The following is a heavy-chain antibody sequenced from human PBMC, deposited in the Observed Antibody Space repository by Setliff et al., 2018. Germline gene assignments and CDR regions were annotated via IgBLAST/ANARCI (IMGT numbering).Heavy chain of an antibody. V-gene: IGHV4-4*01. Sequence: SETLCLTCAVSGGSISSSNWWSWVRQPPGKGLEWIGEIYHSGSTNYNPSLKSRVTISVDTSKNQVYLKLSSVTAADTAVYCCAIKSRDIVVVPAAVIYCYYDYIDVWGKGTTVTVSS. D-gene: IGHD2-2*01. CDR2: IYHSGST. J-gene: IGHJ6*03. CDR3: AIKSRDIVVVPAAVIYCYYDYIDV. CDR1: GGSISSSNW.